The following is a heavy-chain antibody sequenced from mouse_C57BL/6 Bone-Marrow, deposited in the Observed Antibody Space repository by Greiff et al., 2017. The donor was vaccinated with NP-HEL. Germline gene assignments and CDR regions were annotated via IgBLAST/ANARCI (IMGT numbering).Heavy chain of an antibody. CDR3: TRPITTVVATKDY. V-gene: IGHV1-5*01. CDR1: GYTFTSYW. Sequence: VQLQQSGTVLARPGASVKMSCKTSGYTFTSYWMHWVKQRPGQGLEWIGAIYPGNSDTSYNQKFKGKAKLTAVTSASTAYMELSSLTNETSAVYDCTRPITTVVATKDYWGQGTTLTVSS. D-gene: IGHD1-1*01. J-gene: IGHJ2*01. CDR2: IYPGNSDT.